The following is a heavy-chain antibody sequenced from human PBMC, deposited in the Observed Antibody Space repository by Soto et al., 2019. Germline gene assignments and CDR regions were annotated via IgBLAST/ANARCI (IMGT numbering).Heavy chain of an antibody. Sequence: QVQLQESGPGLVKPSQTLSLTCTVSGGSISSGDYYWSWIRQPPGKGREWIGDIYYSGSTYYNPYLKSRVTISVDTSKNQFSLKLSSVTAAETAVYYCARVWMRYCSGGSCYGHNWFDPWGQGTLVTVSS. CDR2: IYYSGST. CDR1: GGSISSGDYY. D-gene: IGHD2-15*01. CDR3: ARVWMRYCSGGSCYGHNWFDP. V-gene: IGHV4-30-4*01. J-gene: IGHJ5*02.